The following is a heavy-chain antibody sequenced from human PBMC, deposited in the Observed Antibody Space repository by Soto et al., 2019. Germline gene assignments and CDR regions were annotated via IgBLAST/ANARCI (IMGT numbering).Heavy chain of an antibody. D-gene: IGHD3-10*01. CDR2: ISGSGGST. CDR1: GFTFSSYA. J-gene: IGHJ4*02. CDR3: AKDVVLLWFGELQGFDY. Sequence: EVQLLESGGGLVQPGGSLRLSCAASGFTFSSYAMSWVRQAPGKGLEWVSAISGSGGSTYYADSVKGRFTISRDNSKNTLYLQMNSLRAEDTAVYYCAKDVVLLWFGELQGFDYWGQGTLVTVSS. V-gene: IGHV3-23*01.